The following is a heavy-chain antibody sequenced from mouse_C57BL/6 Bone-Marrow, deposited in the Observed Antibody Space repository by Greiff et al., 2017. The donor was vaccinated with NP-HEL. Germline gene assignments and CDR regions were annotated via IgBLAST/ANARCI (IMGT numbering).Heavy chain of an antibody. Sequence: GGGLVQPKGSLKLSCAASGFSFNTYAMNWVRQAPGKGLEWVARIRSKSNNYATYYADSVKDRFTISRDDSESMLYLQMNNLKTEDTAMYYCVSAYGNYFDYWGQGTTLTVSS. V-gene: IGHV10-1*01. J-gene: IGHJ2*01. D-gene: IGHD2-1*01. CDR3: VSAYGNYFDY. CDR2: IRSKSNNYAT. CDR1: GFSFNTYA.